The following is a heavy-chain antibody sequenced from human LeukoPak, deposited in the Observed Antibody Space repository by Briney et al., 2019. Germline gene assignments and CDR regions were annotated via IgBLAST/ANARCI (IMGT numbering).Heavy chain of an antibody. CDR1: GFTLSDYS. CDR3: ARVYGGTGAAFDY. D-gene: IGHD4-23*01. V-gene: IGHV3-21*01. Sequence: NTGGSLRLSCVASGFTLSDYSMTWVRQAPGKGLEWVSSISRSGKYRHDADSGKGRFTISRDNAKSSLYLDMTNLRAEDTAVYYCARVYGGTGAAFDYWVQGTLLTVSS. CDR2: ISRSGKYR. J-gene: IGHJ4*02.